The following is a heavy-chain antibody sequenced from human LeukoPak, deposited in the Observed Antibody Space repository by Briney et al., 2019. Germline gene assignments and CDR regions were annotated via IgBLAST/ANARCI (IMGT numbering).Heavy chain of an antibody. Sequence: ASVKVSCKASGYTFTSYGISWVRQAPGQGLEWMGWISAYNGNTNYAQKLQGRVTMTTDTSTSTAYMELRSLGSDETAVYYCARVDLLTGYYFFDYWGQGTLVTVSS. CDR1: GYTFTSYG. CDR3: ARVDLLTGYYFFDY. D-gene: IGHD3-9*01. CDR2: ISAYNGNT. J-gene: IGHJ4*02. V-gene: IGHV1-18*01.